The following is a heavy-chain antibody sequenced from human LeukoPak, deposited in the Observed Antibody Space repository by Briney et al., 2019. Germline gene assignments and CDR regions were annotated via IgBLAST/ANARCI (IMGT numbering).Heavy chain of an antibody. Sequence: PGGSLRLSCAASGFTVSGTHMSWVRQAPGKGLEWVSGISANGGSSEYADSVKGRFSISRDNSKNTLYLQMNSLRVEDTAVYYCPGLGGWGSEPLVGLDIRGQGTTVTVAS. D-gene: IGHD2-15*01. J-gene: IGHJ3*02. CDR3: PGLGGWGSEPLVGLDI. V-gene: IGHV3-23*01. CDR2: ISANGGSS. CDR1: GFTVSGTH.